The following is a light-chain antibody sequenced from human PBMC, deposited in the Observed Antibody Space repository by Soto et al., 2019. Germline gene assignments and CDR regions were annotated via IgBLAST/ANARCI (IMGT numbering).Light chain of an antibody. Sequence: EIVLTQSPGTLSLSPGERATLSCRASQSVSSSYLAWYQQKPGQAPRLLIYGASSRATGIPDRFSGSGSGTDFTLTISRLEPDDFAVYYCQQYGRWFGQGTKVEIK. V-gene: IGKV3-20*01. CDR2: GAS. CDR1: QSVSSSY. J-gene: IGKJ1*01. CDR3: QQYGRW.